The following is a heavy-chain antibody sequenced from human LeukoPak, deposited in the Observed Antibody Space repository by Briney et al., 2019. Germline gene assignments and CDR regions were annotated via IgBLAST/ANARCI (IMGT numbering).Heavy chain of an antibody. V-gene: IGHV1-69*05. CDR1: GGTFSSYA. CDR2: IIPIFGTA. J-gene: IGHJ3*02. D-gene: IGHD1-26*01. Sequence: SVKVSCKASGGTFSSYAISWVRQAPGQGLEWMGGIIPIFGTANYAQKFQGRVTITTDESTSTAYMELGSLRSEDTAVYYCARDLGANHAFDIWGQGTMVTVSS. CDR3: ARDLGANHAFDI.